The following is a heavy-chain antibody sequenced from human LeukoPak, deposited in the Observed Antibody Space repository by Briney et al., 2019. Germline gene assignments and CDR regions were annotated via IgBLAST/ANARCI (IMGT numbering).Heavy chain of an antibody. CDR1: GGSISSGSYY. CDR2: IYTSGST. D-gene: IGHD3-3*01. V-gene: IGHV4-61*02. Sequence: SETLSLTCTVSGGSISSGSYYWSWLRQPAGKGLEWIGRIYTSGSTNYNPSLKSRVTISVDTSKNQFSLKLSSVTAADTAVYYCAREVIMHAGAFDIWGQGTMVTVSS. CDR3: AREVIMHAGAFDI. J-gene: IGHJ3*02.